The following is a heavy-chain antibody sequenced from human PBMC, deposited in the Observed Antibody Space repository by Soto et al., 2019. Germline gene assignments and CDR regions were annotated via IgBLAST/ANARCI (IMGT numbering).Heavy chain of an antibody. CDR3: ARRPYRAAFDI. CDR2: INPNTGGT. V-gene: IGHV1-2*02. CDR1: GYTFTGYY. D-gene: IGHD2-2*01. J-gene: IGHJ3*02. Sequence: ASVKVSCKASGYTFTGYYIHWVRQAPGQGLEWMGWINPNTGGTNYAQKFQGRVTMTRDTSISTAYMELSRLRSDDTAVYYCARRPYRAAFDIWGQGTMVNVS.